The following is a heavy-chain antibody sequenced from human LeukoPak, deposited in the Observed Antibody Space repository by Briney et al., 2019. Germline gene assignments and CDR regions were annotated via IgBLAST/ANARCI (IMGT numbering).Heavy chain of an antibody. D-gene: IGHD2-8*02. Sequence: ASVKVSCRTSGYTFTNYRINWVRHAPGQGLEWLGLVSGYDGDTNYAQKFQGRVTLTTETSTSTAYMELRSLRADDTAIYYCSRGDYCLGGVCYPYYFDPWGQGTLVTVSS. V-gene: IGHV1-18*01. CDR1: GYTFTNYR. J-gene: IGHJ4*02. CDR2: VSGYDGDT. CDR3: SRGDYCLGGVCYPYYFDP.